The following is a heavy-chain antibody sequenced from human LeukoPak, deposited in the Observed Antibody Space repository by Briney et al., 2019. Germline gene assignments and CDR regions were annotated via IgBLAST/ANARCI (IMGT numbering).Heavy chain of an antibody. CDR3: ARTTIDDYYDSSGYDY. CDR2: IIPIFGIA. J-gene: IGHJ4*02. D-gene: IGHD3-22*01. CDR1: GGTFSSYA. Sequence: SAKVSCKASGGTFSSYAISWVRQAPGQGLEWMGRIIPIFGIANYAQKFQGRVTITADKSTSTAYMELSSLRSEDTAVYYCARTTIDDYYDSSGYDYWGQGTLVTVSS. V-gene: IGHV1-69*04.